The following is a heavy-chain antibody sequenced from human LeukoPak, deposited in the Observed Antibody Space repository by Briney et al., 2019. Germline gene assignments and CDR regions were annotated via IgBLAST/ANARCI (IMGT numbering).Heavy chain of an antibody. D-gene: IGHD6-13*01. CDR1: GFTFSSYW. V-gene: IGHV3-7*05. CDR3: ARDESYSSDY. J-gene: IGHJ4*02. Sequence: PGGSLRLSCAVSGFTFSSYWMSCVRQAPGKGLEWVANIKHDGSVKYYVDSVKGRFTISRDNAKNSLYLQMNSLRAEDTAVYFCARDESYSSDYWGQGTLVTVSS. CDR2: IKHDGSVK.